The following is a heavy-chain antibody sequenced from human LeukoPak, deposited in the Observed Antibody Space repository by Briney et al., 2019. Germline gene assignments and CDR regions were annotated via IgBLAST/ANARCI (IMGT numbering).Heavy chain of an antibody. CDR1: GFTFSSYA. D-gene: IGHD6-13*01. CDR2: ISGSGGST. Sequence: GGSLRLSCAASGFTFSSYAMSWVRQAPGKGLEWVSAISGSGGSTYYADSVKGRFTISRDNSKNTLYLQMNSLRAEDTAVYYCAKDRSAAHSSSWTNYYYYGMDVWGQGTTVTVSS. J-gene: IGHJ6*02. CDR3: AKDRSAAHSSSWTNYYYYGMDV. V-gene: IGHV3-23*01.